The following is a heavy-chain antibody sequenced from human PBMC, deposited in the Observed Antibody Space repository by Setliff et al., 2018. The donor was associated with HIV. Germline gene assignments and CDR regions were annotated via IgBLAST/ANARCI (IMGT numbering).Heavy chain of an antibody. V-gene: IGHV3-30-3*01. CDR1: GFTFSSYV. CDR2: MSTGGGIK. Sequence: HPGGSLRLSCAATGFTFSSYVLHWVRQAPGKGLEWVAVMSTGGGIKICADSVKGRFTISRDNSRNTLFLQMNNLRPEDTATYYCVRDPIEGYPDYFDYWGQGTLVTVSS. D-gene: IGHD1-26*01. J-gene: IGHJ4*02. CDR3: VRDPIEGYPDYFDY.